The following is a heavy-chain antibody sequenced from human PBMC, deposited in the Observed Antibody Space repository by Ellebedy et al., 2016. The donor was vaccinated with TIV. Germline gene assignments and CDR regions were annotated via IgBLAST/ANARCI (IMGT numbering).Heavy chain of an antibody. CDR3: AREGAAAGTIDYYGMDV. Sequence: SVKVSXXASGGTFSSYGISWVRQAPGQGLEWMGGIIPIFGTANYAQKFQGRVTIIADESTSTAYMELRSLRSDDTAVYYCAREGAAAGTIDYYGMDVWGQGTTVTVSS. CDR2: IIPIFGTA. V-gene: IGHV1-69*13. J-gene: IGHJ6*02. D-gene: IGHD6-13*01. CDR1: GGTFSSYG.